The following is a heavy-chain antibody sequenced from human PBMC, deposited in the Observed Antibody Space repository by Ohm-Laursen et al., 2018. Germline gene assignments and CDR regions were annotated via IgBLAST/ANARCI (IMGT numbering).Heavy chain of an antibody. CDR2: ISETGSHI. J-gene: IGHJ6*02. CDR1: GGSVSSGSYY. D-gene: IGHD6-6*01. Sequence: LSLTCTVSGGSVSSGSYYWSWIRQTPGKGLEWISYISETGSHIYDADSMRGRFTVARDNAKNLLYLQLNSLRVEDTAVYYCARDSSRRAREGGMDVWGQGTMVTVSS. CDR3: ARDSSRRAREGGMDV. V-gene: IGHV3-11*04.